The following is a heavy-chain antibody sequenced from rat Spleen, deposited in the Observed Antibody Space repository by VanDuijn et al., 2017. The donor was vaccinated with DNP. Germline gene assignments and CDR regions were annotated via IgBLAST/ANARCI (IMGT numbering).Heavy chain of an antibody. CDR1: GFTLNNYW. J-gene: IGHJ1*01. CDR3: TTDNEKYNAYWYFDF. V-gene: IGHV5-31*01. CDR2: ITNSGGNT. Sequence: EVQLVESGGDLVQPGRSLTLSCAASGFTLNNYWMTWIRQVPGKGLEWVASITNSGGNTYYPDSVKGRFTMSRNDAKNTLYLQMDSLRSEDTATYYCTTDNEKYNAYWYFDFWGPGTMVTVSS. D-gene: IGHD1-5*01.